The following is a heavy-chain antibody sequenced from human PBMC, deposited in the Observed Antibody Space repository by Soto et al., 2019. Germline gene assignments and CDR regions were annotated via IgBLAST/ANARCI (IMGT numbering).Heavy chain of an antibody. Sequence: LTCTVSGGSISSGGYYWSWIRQHPGKGLEWIGYIYYSGSTYYNPSLKSRVTISVDTSKNQFSLELRSVTAADTAVYYCAREGRTGYSFGLDYWGLGTLVTVSS. CDR2: IYYSGST. CDR1: GGSISSGGYY. D-gene: IGHD5-18*01. CDR3: AREGRTGYSFGLDY. V-gene: IGHV4-31*03. J-gene: IGHJ4*02.